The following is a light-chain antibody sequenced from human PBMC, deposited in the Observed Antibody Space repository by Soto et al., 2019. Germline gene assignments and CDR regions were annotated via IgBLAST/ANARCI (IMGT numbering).Light chain of an antibody. CDR3: TSYAGYNIWV. V-gene: IGLV2-8*01. J-gene: IGLJ3*02. Sequence: QSALTQPPSASGSPGQPVTISCTGTSSDIGAYKYVSWYQHHPGKAPKLMIYEVSERPSGVPDRFSGSKSGNTASLTVSGLQAEDEADYYCTSYAGYNIWVFGGGTKLTVL. CDR1: SSDIGAYKY. CDR2: EVS.